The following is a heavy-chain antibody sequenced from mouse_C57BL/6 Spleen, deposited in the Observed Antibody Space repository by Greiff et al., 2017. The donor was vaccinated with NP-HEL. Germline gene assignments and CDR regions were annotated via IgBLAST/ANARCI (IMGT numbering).Heavy chain of an antibody. V-gene: IGHV1-7*01. J-gene: IGHJ3*01. D-gene: IGHD2-2*01. CDR2: INPSSGYT. Sequence: VQLQQSGAELAKPGASVKLSCKASGYTFTSYWMHWVKQRPGQGLEWIGYINPSSGYTKYNQKFKDKATLTADKSSSTAYMQLSSRTYEDSAVYYCARKRDGYDVVFAYWGQGTLVTVSA. CDR1: GYTFTSYW. CDR3: ARKRDGYDVVFAY.